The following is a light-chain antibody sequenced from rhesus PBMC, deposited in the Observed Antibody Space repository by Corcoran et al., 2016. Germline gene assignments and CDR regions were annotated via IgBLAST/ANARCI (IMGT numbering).Light chain of an antibody. J-gene: IGKJ4*01. CDR1: QGISTY. CDR3: LQYNSGPLT. V-gene: IGKV1-43*02. CDR2: AAS. Sequence: DIQMTQSPSSRSASVGDRVTITGMASQGISTYLNWYQQKQGKAPKRLVYAASSLESGAPSRFSGSGSGTDFTLTISSLPPEDFATYYCLQYNSGPLTFGGGTKVEI.